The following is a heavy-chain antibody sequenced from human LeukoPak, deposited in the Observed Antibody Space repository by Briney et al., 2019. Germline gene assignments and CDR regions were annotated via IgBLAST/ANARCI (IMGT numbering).Heavy chain of an antibody. D-gene: IGHD2-15*01. V-gene: IGHV1-2*02. CDR2: TNPNSGGT. CDR3: ARPYCSGGSCYLDRYDYFDY. Sequence: ASVKVSCKASGYTFTGYYRHWVRRAPGQGLEGMGWTNPNSGGTNYAQKFQGRVTMTRDTSISTAYMELSRLRSDDTAVYYCARPYCSGGSCYLDRYDYFDYWGQGTLVTVSS. CDR1: GYTFTGYY. J-gene: IGHJ4*02.